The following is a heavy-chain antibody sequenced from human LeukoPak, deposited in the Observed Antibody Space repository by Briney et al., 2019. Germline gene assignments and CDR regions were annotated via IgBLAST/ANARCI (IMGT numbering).Heavy chain of an antibody. CDR2: IIPIFGTA. V-gene: IGHV1-69*13. CDR3: ARSPTYLFVPDY. J-gene: IGHJ4*02. D-gene: IGHD2/OR15-2a*01. Sequence: PVKVSCKASGGTFSSYAISWVRQAPGQGLEWMGGIIPIFGTANYAQKFQGRVTITADESTSTAYMELSSLRSEDTAVYYCARSPTYLFVPDYWGQGTLVTVSS. CDR1: GGTFSSYA.